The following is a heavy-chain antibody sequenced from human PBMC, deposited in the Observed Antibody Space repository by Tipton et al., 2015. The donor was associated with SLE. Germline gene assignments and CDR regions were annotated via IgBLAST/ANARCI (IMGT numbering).Heavy chain of an antibody. CDR3: AREVDILAGSPYFDY. Sequence: QSGAEVKKPGASVKISCEASGFSITSYYLHWVRQAPGQGLEWMAVINPTGATTYAQRFQGRVTTTRDTSTKTVYMELSSLRSEDTAMYYCAREVDILAGSPYFDYWGPGTLVTVAS. J-gene: IGHJ4*02. D-gene: IGHD3-9*01. V-gene: IGHV1-46*01. CDR1: GFSITSYY. CDR2: INPTGAT.